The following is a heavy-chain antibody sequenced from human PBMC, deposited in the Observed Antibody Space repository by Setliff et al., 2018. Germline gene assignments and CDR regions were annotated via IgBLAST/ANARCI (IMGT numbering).Heavy chain of an antibody. CDR1: GGSTISHY. CDR2: IYYSGTT. J-gene: IGHJ4*02. Sequence: SETLSLTCTVSGGSTISHYWNWIRQTPGKGLEWIGYIYYSGTTNYNPSLKSRVTISVDTSKNHFSLRLSSVTAADTAVYYCARGRGSGGNPLWYWGQGTLVTVSS. CDR3: ARGRGSGGNPLWY. D-gene: IGHD2-15*01. V-gene: IGHV4-59*11.